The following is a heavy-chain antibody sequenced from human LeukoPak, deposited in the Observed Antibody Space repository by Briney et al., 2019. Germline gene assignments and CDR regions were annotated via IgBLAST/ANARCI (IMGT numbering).Heavy chain of an antibody. J-gene: IGHJ1*01. Sequence: PGGSLRLSCAASGFTFSSYAMSWLRQAPGKGLEWVSAISGSGGSTYYADSVKGRFTISRDNSKNTLYLQMNSLRAEDTAVYYCANAGVVVVAAPWGYFQHRGQGTLVTVSS. V-gene: IGHV3-23*01. CDR2: ISGSGGST. CDR1: GFTFSSYA. CDR3: ANAGVVVVAAPWGYFQH. D-gene: IGHD2-15*01.